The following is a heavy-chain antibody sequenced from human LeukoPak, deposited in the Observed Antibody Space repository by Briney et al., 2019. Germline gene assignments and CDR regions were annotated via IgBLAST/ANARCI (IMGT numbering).Heavy chain of an antibody. V-gene: IGHV3-21*01. CDR3: ARDGEQLPFDS. J-gene: IGHJ4*02. D-gene: IGHD6-13*01. Sequence: PGGSLGVSCAASGFIFSSYSRNWVRQAPGKGLEWVSPISSSSSYIYYAGSVKGRFTISRDNAKNSLYLQMNSLRAEDTAVYYCARDGEQLPFDSWGQGSLVTVSS. CDR1: GFIFSSYS. CDR2: ISSSSSYI.